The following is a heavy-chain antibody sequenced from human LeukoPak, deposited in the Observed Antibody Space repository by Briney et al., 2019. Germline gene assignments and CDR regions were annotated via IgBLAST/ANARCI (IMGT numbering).Heavy chain of an antibody. Sequence: SETLSLTCTVSGGSISSSSYYWGWIRQPPGKGLEWIGSIYYSGNTHYNPSLKSRVTISLDTSKNQFSLNLNSVTAADTAVYYCAREGVGATNPALWGQGTLVTVSS. J-gene: IGHJ4*02. V-gene: IGHV4-39*02. D-gene: IGHD1-26*01. CDR2: IYYSGNT. CDR3: AREGVGATNPAL. CDR1: GGSISSSSYY.